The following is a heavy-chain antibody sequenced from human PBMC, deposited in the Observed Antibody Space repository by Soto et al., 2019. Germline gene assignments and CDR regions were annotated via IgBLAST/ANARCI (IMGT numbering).Heavy chain of an antibody. CDR3: ANGGCRPPSSSSEPYCFDF. D-gene: IGHD6-6*01. J-gene: IGHJ4*02. Sequence: GGSLRLSCAASGFTFSSYAMSWVRQAPGKGLEWVSAISGSGGSTYYADSVKGRFTISRDNSKNTLYLQMNSLGAEDTAVYYCANGGCRPPSSSSEPYCFDFWGQGTLVTVSS. V-gene: IGHV3-23*01. CDR1: GFTFSSYA. CDR2: ISGSGGST.